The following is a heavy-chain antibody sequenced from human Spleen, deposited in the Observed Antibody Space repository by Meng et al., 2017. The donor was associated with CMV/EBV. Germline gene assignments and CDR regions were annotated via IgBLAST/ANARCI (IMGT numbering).Heavy chain of an antibody. CDR3: ARVVYYSGSGSYYNNPHFDY. Sequence: SETLSLTCTVSGGSMTSYYWSWIRQPPGKGLEWIGYIYYSGSTNYNPSLKSRVTISIDTSKQEFSLNLNSVTAADTALYYCARVVYYSGSGSYYNNPHFDYWGQGTLVTVSS. J-gene: IGHJ4*02. D-gene: IGHD3-10*01. CDR1: GGSMTSYY. V-gene: IGHV4-59*01. CDR2: IYYSGST.